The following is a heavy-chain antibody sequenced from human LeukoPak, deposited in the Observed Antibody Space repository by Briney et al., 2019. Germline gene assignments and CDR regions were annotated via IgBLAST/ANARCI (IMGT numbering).Heavy chain of an antibody. Sequence: ASVKVSCKASGYTFTGYYIHWVRQAPGQGLEWMGWINPNSGGTNYAQKFQGRVTMTRDTSISTAYMELSRLRSDDTAVYYCARGESSGWSFDFDYWGQGTLVTVSS. CDR2: INPNSGGT. J-gene: IGHJ4*02. CDR3: ARGESSGWSFDFDY. D-gene: IGHD6-19*01. CDR1: GYTFTGYY. V-gene: IGHV1-2*02.